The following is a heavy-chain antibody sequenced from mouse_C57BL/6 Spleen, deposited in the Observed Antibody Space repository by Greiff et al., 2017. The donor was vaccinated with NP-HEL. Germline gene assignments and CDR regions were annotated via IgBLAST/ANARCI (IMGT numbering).Heavy chain of an antibody. Sequence: QVQLKQSGAELVKPGASVKLSCKASGYTFTEYTIHWVKQRSGQGLEWIGWFYPGSGSIKYNEKFKDKATLTADKSSSTVYMELSRLTSEDSAVYFGARHVYYYGSSPYAMDYWGQGTSVTVSS. J-gene: IGHJ4*01. CDR2: FYPGSGSI. CDR3: ARHVYYYGSSPYAMDY. D-gene: IGHD1-1*01. CDR1: GYTFTEYT. V-gene: IGHV1-62-2*01.